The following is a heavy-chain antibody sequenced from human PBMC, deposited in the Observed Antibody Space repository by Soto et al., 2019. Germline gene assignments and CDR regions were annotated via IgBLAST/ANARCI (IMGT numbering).Heavy chain of an antibody. V-gene: IGHV3-23*01. CDR2: ISGSGTS. D-gene: IGHD1-26*01. Sequence: VQLLESGGSLVQPGGSLRLSCAASGFTFSSYPMVWVRQAPGKGLEAISSISGSGTSYYADSVKGRFTISRDNSENTLYLQMNSLTAEDTAVYYCAKVITTDISYWYGMDVWGQGTTVTVSS. CDR3: AKVITTDISYWYGMDV. J-gene: IGHJ6*02. CDR1: GFTFSSYP.